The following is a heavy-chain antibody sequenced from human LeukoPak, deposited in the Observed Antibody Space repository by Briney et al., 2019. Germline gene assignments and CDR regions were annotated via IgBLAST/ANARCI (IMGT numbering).Heavy chain of an antibody. Sequence: GGSLRLSCAASGFIYSNYDMNWVRQAPGKGLEWVSYISGSGSYIDYADSVKGRFTISRDNAENSLYLQMNSLSAEDTAVYYCARGHSSGYYPKYWGQGTLVTVSS. J-gene: IGHJ4*02. CDR3: ARGHSSGYYPKY. CDR2: ISGSGSYI. CDR1: GFIYSNYD. D-gene: IGHD3-22*01. V-gene: IGHV3-21*05.